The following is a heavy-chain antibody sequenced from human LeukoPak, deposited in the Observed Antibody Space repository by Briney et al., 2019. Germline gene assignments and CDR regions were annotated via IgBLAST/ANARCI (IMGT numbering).Heavy chain of an antibody. CDR3: AKAKAAVGTWEWWVGMDI. J-gene: IGHJ6*04. CDR2: ISGSGGNT. D-gene: IGHD6-13*01. Sequence: GGSLRLSCAASGFTFSSYDMSWVRQAPGKGLEWVSGISGSGGNTYYADSVKGRFTISRDNSKNSVYGQMNSLRAEDTGVYYCAKAKAAVGTWEWWVGMDIWGEGTTVTVSS. V-gene: IGHV3-23*01. CDR1: GFTFSSYD.